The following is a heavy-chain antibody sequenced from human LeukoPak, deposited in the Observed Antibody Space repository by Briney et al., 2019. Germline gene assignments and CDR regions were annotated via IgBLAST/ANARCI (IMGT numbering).Heavy chain of an antibody. Sequence: SETLSLTCAVYGGSFSGYYWSWIRQPPGKGLEWIGEINHSGSTNYNPSLKSRVTISVDTSKNQFSLKLSSVTAADAAVYYCARIMAPRIAAAGIFDYWGQGALVTVSS. CDR1: GGSFSGYY. CDR3: ARIMAPRIAAAGIFDY. J-gene: IGHJ4*02. V-gene: IGHV4-34*01. D-gene: IGHD6-13*01. CDR2: INHSGST.